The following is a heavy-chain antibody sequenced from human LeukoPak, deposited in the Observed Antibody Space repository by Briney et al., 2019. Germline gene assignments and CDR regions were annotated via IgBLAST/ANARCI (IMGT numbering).Heavy chain of an antibody. CDR1: GFTFSRSA. CDR2: IIYSGGAT. CDR3: AKDGLYYDGSEHVYYFDS. Sequence: GGPLRLSCAASGFTFSRSAMTWVRQGTGTGLEFVATIIYSGGATYYADSVKGRFTISRDNSKNTLYLQMNSLRAEDTALYYCAKDGLYYDGSEHVYYFDSWGQGTLVTVSS. D-gene: IGHD3-22*01. J-gene: IGHJ4*02. V-gene: IGHV3-23*01.